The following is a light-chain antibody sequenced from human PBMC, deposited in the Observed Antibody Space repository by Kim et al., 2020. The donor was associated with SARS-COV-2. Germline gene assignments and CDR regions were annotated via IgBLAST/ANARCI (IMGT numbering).Light chain of an antibody. Sequence: QSVLTQPPSASGTPGQRVTMSCSGSSSNIGSNTVSWYQQLPGTAPKLLIYNNNQRPSGVPDRFSGSKSGTSASLAISGLQSEDEADYYCAAWDDSLLWVFGGGTQLTVL. J-gene: IGLJ3*02. CDR3: AAWDDSLLWV. CDR1: SSNIGSNT. CDR2: NNN. V-gene: IGLV1-44*01.